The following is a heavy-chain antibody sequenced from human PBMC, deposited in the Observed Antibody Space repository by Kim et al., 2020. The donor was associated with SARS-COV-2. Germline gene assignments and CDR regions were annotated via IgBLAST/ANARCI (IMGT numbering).Heavy chain of an antibody. CDR2: IAAGGDST. V-gene: IGHV3-23*01. J-gene: IGHJ3*02. D-gene: IGHD2-21*02. CDR3: AKERVVPATGDAFDI. Sequence: GGSLRLSCTASGFTFSLYAMTWVRHSPGKGLEWVSTIAAGGDSTYYTDSVKGRFTISRDNSKNMLYLQMNSLGAEDTAVYHCAKERVVPATGDAFDIWGLGTMVPVSS. CDR1: GFTFSLYA.